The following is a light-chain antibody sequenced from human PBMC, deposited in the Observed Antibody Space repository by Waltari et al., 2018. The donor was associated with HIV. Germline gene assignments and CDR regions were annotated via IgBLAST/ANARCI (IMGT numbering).Light chain of an antibody. Sequence: QSALTQPASVSGSPGQSLTISCTGTSSDAGGYHYVSWYQQHPGKAPKLMIYEVSNRPSGVANRFSGSKPGNTASLTISGLQAEDEADYYCSSYTSSSTLVFGGGTKLTVL. CDR1: SSDAGGYHY. J-gene: IGLJ2*01. V-gene: IGLV2-14*01. CDR2: EVS. CDR3: SSYTSSSTLV.